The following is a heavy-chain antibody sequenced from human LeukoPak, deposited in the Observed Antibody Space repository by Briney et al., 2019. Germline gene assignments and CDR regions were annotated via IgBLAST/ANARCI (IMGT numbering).Heavy chain of an antibody. CDR1: GYSSNSHC. CDR3: AKAGNPYYYYGMDV. Sequence: GESLMISCKGSGYSSNSHCITWVRQLPGKGVEWMGIIYPGDSDTRYSPSFQGQVTISVDKSINTAYLQWSSLKASDTAMYYCAKAGNPYYYYGMDVWGQGTTVTVSS. V-gene: IGHV5-51*01. J-gene: IGHJ6*02. CDR2: IYPGDSDT. D-gene: IGHD4-23*01.